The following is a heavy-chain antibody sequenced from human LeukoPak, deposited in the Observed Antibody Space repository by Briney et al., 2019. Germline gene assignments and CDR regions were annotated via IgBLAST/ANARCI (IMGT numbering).Heavy chain of an antibody. J-gene: IGHJ4*02. CDR2: ISSSSSYI. V-gene: IGHV3-21*01. D-gene: IGHD2-2*01. CDR3: ARDVYQLLNICDY. CDR1: GFTFSSYS. Sequence: PGGSLRLSCAASGFTFSSYSMNWVRQAPGKGLEWVSSISSSSSYIYYADSVKGRFTISGDNAKNSLYLQMNSLRAEDTAVYYCARDVYQLLNICDYWGQGTLVTVSS.